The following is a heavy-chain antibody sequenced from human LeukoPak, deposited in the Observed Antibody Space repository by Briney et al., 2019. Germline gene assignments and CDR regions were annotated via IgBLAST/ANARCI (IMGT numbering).Heavy chain of an antibody. CDR1: GYTFTSSY. Sequence: ASVKVSCKASGYTFTSSYMHWVRQAPGQGLEWMGIINPSGGSTSYAQKFQGRVTMTRDTSTSTVYMELSSLRSEDTAVYYCARDPPSDTAMALTRGYFDYWGQGTLVTAPS. V-gene: IGHV1-46*01. J-gene: IGHJ4*02. CDR3: ARDPPSDTAMALTRGYFDY. D-gene: IGHD5-18*01. CDR2: INPSGGST.